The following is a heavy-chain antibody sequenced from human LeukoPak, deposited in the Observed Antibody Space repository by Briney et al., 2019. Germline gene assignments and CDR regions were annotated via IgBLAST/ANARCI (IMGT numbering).Heavy chain of an antibody. CDR2: ISGSGGST. D-gene: IGHD6-13*01. CDR3: AKRVYSSSWDYYYYYMDV. J-gene: IGHJ6*03. CDR1: GFTFSSYG. Sequence: GGSLRLSCAASGFTFSSYGMSWVRQAPGKGLEWVSAISGSGGSTYYADSVKGRFTIFRDNSKNTLYLQMNSLRAEDTAVYYCAKRVYSSSWDYYYYYMDVWGKGTTVTISS. V-gene: IGHV3-23*01.